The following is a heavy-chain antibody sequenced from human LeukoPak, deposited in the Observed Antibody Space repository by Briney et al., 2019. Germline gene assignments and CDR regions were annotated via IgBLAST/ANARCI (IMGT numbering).Heavy chain of an antibody. V-gene: IGHV3-23*01. D-gene: IGHD3-10*01. CDR3: ARKAYYYGSGTYDPFDY. CDR1: GIPFSSYA. Sequence: GGSLILSCAASGIPFSSYAMTWVRQAPGKGLEWVSSISDTGGNTYYADSVKGRFTISRDNSKNILYLQMNSLRAEDTALYYCARKAYYYGSGTYDPFDYWGQGTLVTVSS. CDR2: ISDTGGNT. J-gene: IGHJ4*02.